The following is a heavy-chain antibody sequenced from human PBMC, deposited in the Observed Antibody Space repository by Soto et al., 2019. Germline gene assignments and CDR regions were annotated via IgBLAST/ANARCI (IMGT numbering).Heavy chain of an antibody. J-gene: IGHJ4*02. CDR3: ARSGSAVAGSSYDY. CDR1: GGSISSYY. V-gene: IGHV4-59*01. Sequence: SETLSLTCTVSGGSISSYYWSWIRQPPGKGLEWIGYIYYSGSTNYNPSLESRVTISVDTSKNQFSLKLSSVTAADTAVYYCARSGSAVAGSSYDYWGQGTLVTVSS. CDR2: IYYSGST. D-gene: IGHD6-19*01.